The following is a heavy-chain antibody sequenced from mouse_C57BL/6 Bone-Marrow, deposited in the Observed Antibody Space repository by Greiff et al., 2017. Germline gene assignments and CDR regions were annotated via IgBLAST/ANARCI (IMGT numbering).Heavy chain of an antibody. CDR1: GYSFTDYN. CDR2: INPNYGTT. D-gene: IGHD2-4*01. V-gene: IGHV1-39*01. CDR3: ARGRVYYDYDGTMDY. Sequence: EVQLKQSGPELVKPGASVKISCKASGYSFTDYNMNWVKQSNGQSLEWIGVINPNYGTTSYNQKFKGKATLTVDQSSSTAYMQLNSLTSEDSAVYYCARGRVYYDYDGTMDYWGQGTSVTVSS. J-gene: IGHJ4*01.